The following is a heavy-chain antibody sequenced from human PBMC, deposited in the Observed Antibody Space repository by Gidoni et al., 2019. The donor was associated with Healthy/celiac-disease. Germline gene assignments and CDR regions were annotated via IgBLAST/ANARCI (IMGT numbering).Heavy chain of an antibody. CDR2: ISYDGSNK. CDR1: GFTFRTTA. Sequence: QVHLVASGGGVVQPGRSLRLSCAASGFTFRTTAMHWVRQSPGKGPEWVAVISYDGSNKYYADSVKGRFTISRDNSKNTLYLQMNSLRAEDTAVYYCARDPTYYDFWSGYSTYYFDYWGQGTLVTVSS. V-gene: IGHV3-30-3*01. J-gene: IGHJ4*02. D-gene: IGHD3-3*01. CDR3: ARDPTYYDFWSGYSTYYFDY.